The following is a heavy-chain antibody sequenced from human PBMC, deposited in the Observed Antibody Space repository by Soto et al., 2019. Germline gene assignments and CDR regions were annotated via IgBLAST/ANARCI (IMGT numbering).Heavy chain of an antibody. CDR1: GFTVTTNY. CDR2: MYSGGDI. Sequence: GGSLRLSCLVSGFTVTTNYMYWVRQAPGRGLEWVSAMYSGGDINYADSVKGRFSISKDTSENTLYLRMDKLRVEDTAVYFCVSRFPSWVFDYWGQGTLVTVSS. D-gene: IGHD3-16*01. J-gene: IGHJ4*01. V-gene: IGHV3-53*01. CDR3: VSRFPSWVFDY.